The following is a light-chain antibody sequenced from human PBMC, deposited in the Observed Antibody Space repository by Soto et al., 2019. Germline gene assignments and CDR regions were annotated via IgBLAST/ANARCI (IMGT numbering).Light chain of an antibody. CDR2: DVS. V-gene: IGLV2-14*01. J-gene: IGLJ1*01. CDR1: SSDVGGYNY. Sequence: QSALTQPASVSGSPGQSITISCTGTSSDVGGYNYVSWYQQHPGKAPKLMIYDVSNRPSGVSNRFSDSKSGNTASLTISGLQAEDEADYYCSSYTSSSTLTFGTGTKVTVL. CDR3: SSYTSSSTLT.